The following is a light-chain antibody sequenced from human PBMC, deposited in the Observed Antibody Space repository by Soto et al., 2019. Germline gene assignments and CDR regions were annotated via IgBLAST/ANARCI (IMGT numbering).Light chain of an antibody. V-gene: IGKV1-39*01. CDR2: AAS. CDR3: QQSYSTLGIT. J-gene: IGKJ5*01. CDR1: QSIRSY. Sequence: DIQMTQSPSSLSASVGDRVTITCRASQSIRSYLNWYQQKPGKAPKLLIYAASSLQSGVPSRFSGSGSGTDLTLTISSLQPEDFATYYCQQSYSTLGITFGQGTRLEIK.